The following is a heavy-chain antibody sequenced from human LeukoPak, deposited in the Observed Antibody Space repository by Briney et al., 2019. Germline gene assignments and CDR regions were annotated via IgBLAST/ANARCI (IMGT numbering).Heavy chain of an antibody. J-gene: IGHJ4*02. CDR2: IYTSRST. CDR3: ASLGSMGY. CDR1: GGSFSGFY. V-gene: IGHV4-59*10. D-gene: IGHD1-26*01. Sequence: SETLSLTCAVYGGSFSGFYWNWIRQPAGKGLKWIGSIYTSRSTTYNPSLKSRVTISVDTSKNQFSLKLTSVTAADTAVYYCASLGSMGYWGQGTLVTASS.